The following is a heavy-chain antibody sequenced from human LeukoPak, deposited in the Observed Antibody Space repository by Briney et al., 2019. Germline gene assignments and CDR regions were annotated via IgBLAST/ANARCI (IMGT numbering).Heavy chain of an antibody. D-gene: IGHD2-15*01. J-gene: IGHJ3*02. V-gene: IGHV3-74*01. CDR1: GFTVRDYW. CDR3: ARETREAGSGDHQTDAFDI. CDR2: INSDERRT. Sequence: PGVSLRLSCAASGFTVRDYWMQWVRQAPGKGLVWVSRINSDERRTSYADVVKGRFTIARDNAKNTLYLQMNSLRVEDTALYYCARETREAGSGDHQTDAFDIWGQGTMVSVSS.